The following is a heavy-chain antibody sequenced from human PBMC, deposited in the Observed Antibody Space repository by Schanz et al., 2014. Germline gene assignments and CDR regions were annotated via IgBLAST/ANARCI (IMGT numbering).Heavy chain of an antibody. CDR3: ARDNRQCSGPCSGGSCHPCGMDV. CDR1: GFTFSRYW. CDR2: IYMDGSGR. Sequence: EVQLVESGGGLVKPGGSLKLSCAASGFTFSRYWMQWVRQAPGKGLVWVSRIYMDGSGRDYGDSVKGRFTVSRDNAKNTLYLQMDSLRAEDTAVYYCARDNRQCSGPCSGGSCHPCGMDVWGQGTTVTVSS. D-gene: IGHD2-15*01. V-gene: IGHV3-74*01. J-gene: IGHJ6*02.